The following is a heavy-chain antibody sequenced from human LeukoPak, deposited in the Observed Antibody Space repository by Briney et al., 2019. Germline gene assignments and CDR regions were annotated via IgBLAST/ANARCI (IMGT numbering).Heavy chain of an antibody. Sequence: GGSLRLSCAASGFNFGIYAMHWVRQAPGKGLEWVSGISWNSGSIGYADSVKGRFTISRDNAKNTLYLQMNSLRAEDTAIYYCGRVVTTPEDWGQGILVTVST. J-gene: IGHJ4*02. D-gene: IGHD1-14*01. CDR3: GRVVTTPED. CDR2: ISWNSGSI. CDR1: GFNFGIYA. V-gene: IGHV3-9*01.